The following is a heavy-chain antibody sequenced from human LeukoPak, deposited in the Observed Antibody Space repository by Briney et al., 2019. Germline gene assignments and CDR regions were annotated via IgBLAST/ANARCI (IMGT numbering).Heavy chain of an antibody. CDR3: AGAAHYYDSSGYYRRGYYFDY. V-gene: IGHV1-2*02. CDR2: INPNSGGT. CDR1: GYTFTGYY. Sequence: ASVKVSCKASGYTFTGYYMHWVRQAPGQGLEWMGWINPNSGGTNYAQKFQGRVTMTRDTSISTAYMELSRLRSDDTAVYYCAGAAHYYDSSGYYRRGYYFDYWGQGTLVTVSS. D-gene: IGHD3-22*01. J-gene: IGHJ4*02.